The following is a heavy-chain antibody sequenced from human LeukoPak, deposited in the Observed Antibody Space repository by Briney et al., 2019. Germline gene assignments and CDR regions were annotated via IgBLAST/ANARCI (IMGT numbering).Heavy chain of an antibody. D-gene: IGHD5-12*01. V-gene: IGHV4-59*12. CDR1: GGSISSYY. CDR3: AREWHHVFDY. CDR2: IYYSGST. J-gene: IGHJ4*02. Sequence: SETLSLTCTVSGGSISSYYWSWIRQPPGKGLEWIGYIYYSGSTNYNPSLKSRVTISVDTSKNQFSLRLSSVTAADTAIYYCAREWHHVFDYWGQGILVTVSS.